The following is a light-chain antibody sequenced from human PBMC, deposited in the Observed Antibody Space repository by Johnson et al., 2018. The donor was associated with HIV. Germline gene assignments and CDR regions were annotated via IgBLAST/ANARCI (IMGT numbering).Light chain of an antibody. Sequence: QSVLTQPPSVSATPGQKVTISCSGSSSNIENNYVSWYQQLPETAPKLLIYENNKRPSGIPDRFSGSKSGTSATLGITALQTGDEADSYCGTWDSRLSAGSYAFGTGTKVTVL. CDR2: ENN. J-gene: IGLJ1*01. CDR3: GTWDSRLSAGSYA. V-gene: IGLV1-51*02. CDR1: SSNIENNY.